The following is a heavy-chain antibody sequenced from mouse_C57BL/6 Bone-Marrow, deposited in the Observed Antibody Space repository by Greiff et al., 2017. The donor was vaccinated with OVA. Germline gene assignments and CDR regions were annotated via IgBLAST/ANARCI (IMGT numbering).Heavy chain of an antibody. Sequence: QVQLQQSGAELASPGASVTLSCKASGYTFTDHILNWVKKRPGQGLEWIGRIYPVSGETNYNQKFMGKAPFSVDRASSTVYMVLNSLTSEDPAVYYCGMNSTIVTTSRYFDYWGQGTTLTVSS. V-gene: IGHV1-11*01. CDR1: GYTFTDHI. CDR2: IYPVSGET. D-gene: IGHD2-5*01. CDR3: GMNSTIVTTSRYFDY. J-gene: IGHJ2*01.